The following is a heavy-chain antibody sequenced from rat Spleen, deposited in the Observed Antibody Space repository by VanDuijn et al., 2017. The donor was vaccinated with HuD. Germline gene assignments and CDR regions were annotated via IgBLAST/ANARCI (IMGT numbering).Heavy chain of an antibody. J-gene: IGHJ2*01. Sequence: EVQLVESDGGLVQPGRSLKLSCAASGFTFSDYYMAWVRQAPTKGLEWVATISYDGSSTYYRDSVKGRFTISRDNAKSTLSLQMDSLRSDDTATYYCAREAGLPFHYFDYWGQGVMVTVSS. CDR3: AREAGLPFHYFDY. V-gene: IGHV5-29*01. CDR2: ISYDGSST. CDR1: GFTFSDYY. D-gene: IGHD1-4*01.